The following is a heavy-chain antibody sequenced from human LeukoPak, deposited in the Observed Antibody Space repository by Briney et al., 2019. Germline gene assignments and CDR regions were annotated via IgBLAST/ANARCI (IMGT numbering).Heavy chain of an antibody. Sequence: GGSLRLSCAASGFNVSSNYMSWVRQAPGKGLEWVSVVYSDGSTYYADSVKGRFTISRDNSKNTLYLQVNSLRAEDTAVYYCARDMSYYGSGSYAYWGQGTLVTVSS. V-gene: IGHV3-66*01. CDR3: ARDMSYYGSGSYAY. J-gene: IGHJ4*02. CDR1: GFNVSSNY. CDR2: VYSDGST. D-gene: IGHD3-10*01.